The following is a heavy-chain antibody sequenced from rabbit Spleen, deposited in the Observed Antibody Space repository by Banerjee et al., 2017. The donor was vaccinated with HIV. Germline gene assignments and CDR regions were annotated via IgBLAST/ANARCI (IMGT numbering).Heavy chain of an antibody. CDR1: GFDFSSNYY. CDR2: IYAGTIGST. Sequence: QEQLEESGGGLVKPGASLTLTCTASGFDFSSNYYMCWVRQAPGKGLEWIACIYAGTIGSTYSASWAKGRFTCSKTSSTTVTLQMTSLTAADTATYFCARDAGTSFSTYGMDLWGPGTLVTVS. V-gene: IGHV1S45*01. CDR3: ARDAGTSFSTYGMDL. D-gene: IGHD8-1*01. J-gene: IGHJ6*01.